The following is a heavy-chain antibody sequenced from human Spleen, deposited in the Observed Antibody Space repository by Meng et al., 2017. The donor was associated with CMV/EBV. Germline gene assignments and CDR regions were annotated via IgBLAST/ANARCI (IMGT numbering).Heavy chain of an antibody. Sequence: SETLSLTCAVYGGSFSGYYWGWIRQPPGKGLEWIAEINHSGSINYNPSLKSRLTISADTSKSQFSLKLSSVTAADTAVYYCARERGGSYSPFDYWGQGTLVTVSS. CDR2: INHSGSI. CDR3: ARERGGSYSPFDY. J-gene: IGHJ4*02. D-gene: IGHD1-26*01. CDR1: GGSFSGYY. V-gene: IGHV4-34*01.